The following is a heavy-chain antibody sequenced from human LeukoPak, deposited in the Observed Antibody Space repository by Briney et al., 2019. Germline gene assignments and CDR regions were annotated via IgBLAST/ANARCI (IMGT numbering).Heavy chain of an antibody. CDR1: GFTVSSNY. CDR3: AKVGLWFGEGEAFDI. V-gene: IGHV3-30*02. CDR2: IWYDGSNK. J-gene: IGHJ3*02. D-gene: IGHD3-10*01. Sequence: GGSLRLSCAASGFTVSSNYMSWVRQAPGKGLEWVAVIWYDGSNKYYADSVKGRFTISRDNSKNTLYLQMNSLRAEDTAVYYCAKVGLWFGEGEAFDIWGQGTMVTVSS.